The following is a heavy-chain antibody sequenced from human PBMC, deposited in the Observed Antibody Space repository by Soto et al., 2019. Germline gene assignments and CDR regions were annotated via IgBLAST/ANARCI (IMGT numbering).Heavy chain of an antibody. V-gene: IGHV1-69*13. CDR2: IIPIFGTA. Sequence: SVKVSCKASGGTFSSYAISWVRQAPGQGLEWMGGIIPIFGTANYAQKFQGRVTITADESTSTAYMELSSLRSEDTAVYYCQYDFWSGHRYGMDVWGQGTTVTVSS. J-gene: IGHJ6*02. CDR1: GGTFSSYA. CDR3: QYDFWSGHRYGMDV. D-gene: IGHD3-3*01.